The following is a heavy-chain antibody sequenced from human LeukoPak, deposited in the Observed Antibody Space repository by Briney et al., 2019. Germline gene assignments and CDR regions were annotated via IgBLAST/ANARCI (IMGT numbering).Heavy chain of an antibody. D-gene: IGHD5-18*01. CDR3: ARDRRYSYGYDY. CDR1: GFTVSSNY. V-gene: IGHV3-66*01. J-gene: IGHJ4*02. CDR2: IYSGGST. Sequence: GGSLRLSCAASGFTVSSNYMSWVRQAPGKGLEWVSVIYSGGSTYYADSVKGRFTISRDNSKNALYLQMNSLRAEDTAVYYCARDRRYSYGYDYWGQGTLVTVSS.